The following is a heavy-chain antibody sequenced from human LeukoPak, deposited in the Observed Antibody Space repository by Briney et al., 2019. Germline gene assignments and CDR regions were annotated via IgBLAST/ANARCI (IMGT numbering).Heavy chain of an antibody. CDR2: ISGSGGST. V-gene: IGHV3-23*01. CDR1: GFTFSSYG. CDR3: AKGVTSHYYYYYYMDV. D-gene: IGHD4-23*01. J-gene: IGHJ6*03. Sequence: PGGSLRLSCAASGFTFSSYGMSWVRQAPGKGLEWVSAISGSGGSTYYADSVKGRFTISRDNSKNTLYLQMNSLRAEDTAVYYCAKGVTSHYYYYYYMDVWGKGTTVTISS.